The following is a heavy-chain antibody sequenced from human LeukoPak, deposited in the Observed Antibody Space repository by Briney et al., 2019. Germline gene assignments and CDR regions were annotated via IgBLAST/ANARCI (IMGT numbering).Heavy chain of an antibody. CDR1: GGSISSYY. CDR3: ARQYGVVVAATPYDAFDI. J-gene: IGHJ3*02. D-gene: IGHD2-15*01. V-gene: IGHV4-59*08. Sequence: PSETLSLTCTVSGGSISSYYRSWIRQPPGKGLEWIGYIYYSGSTNYNPSLKSRVTISVDTSKNQFSLKLSSVTAADTAVYYCARQYGVVVAATPYDAFDIWGQGTMVTVSS. CDR2: IYYSGST.